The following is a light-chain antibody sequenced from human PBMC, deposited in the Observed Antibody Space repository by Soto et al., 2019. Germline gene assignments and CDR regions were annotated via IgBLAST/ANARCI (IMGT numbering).Light chain of an antibody. CDR1: TSFVGSYNF. V-gene: IGLV2-23*01. CDR2: EDT. CDR3: CSYVGASTYV. Sequence: HSVLTQPASVSGSPGQSITISCTGTTSFVGSYNFVSWYQQLPGKAPQVLIYEDTKRPSGVSNRFSGSISGSTASLTISGLQAEDEADYHCCSYVGASTYVFGTGTKV. J-gene: IGLJ1*01.